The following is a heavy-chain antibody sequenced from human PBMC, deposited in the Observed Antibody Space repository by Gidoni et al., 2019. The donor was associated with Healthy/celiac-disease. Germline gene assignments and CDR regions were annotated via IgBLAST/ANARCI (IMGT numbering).Heavy chain of an antibody. CDR2: IYYSGST. J-gene: IGHJ6*02. V-gene: IGHV4-39*01. CDR3: ARKTDYYYYGMDV. Sequence: QLQLQASGPGLVKPSETLSLTCTVSGGSISSSSYYWGWIRQPPGKGLEWIGSIYYSGSTYYNPSLKSRVTISVDTSKNQFSLKLSSVTAADTAVYYCARKTDYYYYGMDVWGQGTTVTVSS. CDR1: GGSISSSSYY.